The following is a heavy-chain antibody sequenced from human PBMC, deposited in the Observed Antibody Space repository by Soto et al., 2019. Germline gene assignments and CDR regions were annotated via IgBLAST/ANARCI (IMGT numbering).Heavy chain of an antibody. V-gene: IGHV1-46*01. CDR2: INPSGENT. CDR3: AKYYYGTSGPFDP. CDR1: GSTFSNYY. J-gene: IGHJ5*02. Sequence: VASVKVSCKASGSTFSNYYMHWVRQAPGQGLEWMGIINPSGENTNYAQKFQGRVTMTRDTSTSTVYMELSSLTSEDTAVYYCAKYYYGTSGPFDPWGQGTLVTVSS. D-gene: IGHD3-10*01.